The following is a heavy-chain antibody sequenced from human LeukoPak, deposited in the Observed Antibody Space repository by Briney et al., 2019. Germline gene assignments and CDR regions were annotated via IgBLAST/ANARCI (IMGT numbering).Heavy chain of an antibody. D-gene: IGHD6-13*01. J-gene: IGHJ4*02. Sequence: GGSLRLSCAASGFTFSDYYMSWIRQAPGKGLEWVSYISSSSSYTNYADSVKGRFTISRDNAKNSLYLQINSLRAEDTAVYYCAREAYSSSFPTFDYWGQGTLVTVSS. V-gene: IGHV3-11*05. CDR1: GFTFSDYY. CDR3: AREAYSSSFPTFDY. CDR2: ISSSSSYT.